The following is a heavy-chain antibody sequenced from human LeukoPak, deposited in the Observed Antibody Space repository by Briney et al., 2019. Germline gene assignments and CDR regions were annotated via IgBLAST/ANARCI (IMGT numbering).Heavy chain of an antibody. Sequence: GRSLRLSCAASGFTFSSYGMHWVRQAPGKGLEWVAVISYDGSNKYYADSVKGRFTISRDNSKNTLYLQMNSLRAEDTAVYYCARGEPYSYAWGADNWFDPWGQGTLVTVSS. CDR1: GFTFSSYG. D-gene: IGHD5-18*01. CDR2: ISYDGSNK. CDR3: ARGEPYSYAWGADNWFDP. V-gene: IGHV3-30*03. J-gene: IGHJ5*02.